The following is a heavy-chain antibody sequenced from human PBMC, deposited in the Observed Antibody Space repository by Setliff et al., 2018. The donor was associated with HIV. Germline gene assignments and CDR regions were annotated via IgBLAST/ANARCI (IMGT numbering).Heavy chain of an antibody. V-gene: IGHV1-8*01. Sequence: GASVKVSCKASGYTFTNYDINWVRQATGQGLEWMGWMNPNSGNTGYAQKFQGRVTMTRNTSISTAYMELSSLRSEDTAVYYCVRRATAAEVFDYWGQGTLVTVSS. CDR1: GYTFTNYD. CDR2: MNPNSGNT. CDR3: VRRATAAEVFDY. J-gene: IGHJ4*02. D-gene: IGHD6-13*01.